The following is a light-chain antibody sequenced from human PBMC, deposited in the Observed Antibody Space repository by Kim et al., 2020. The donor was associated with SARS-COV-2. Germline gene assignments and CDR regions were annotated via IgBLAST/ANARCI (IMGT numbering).Light chain of an antibody. CDR3: QQRSKWPLT. V-gene: IGKV3-11*01. CDR2: DAS. Sequence: EIVLTQSPATLSLSPGERVTLSCRASQSISTYLGWYQQKPGQAPRLLISDASNRATGIPARFSGSGSGTDFTLTISSLEPEDFAIYYCQQRSKWPLTFGGGTKVDI. CDR1: QSISTY. J-gene: IGKJ4*01.